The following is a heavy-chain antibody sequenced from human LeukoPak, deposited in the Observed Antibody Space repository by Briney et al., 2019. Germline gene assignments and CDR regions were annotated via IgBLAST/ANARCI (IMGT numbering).Heavy chain of an antibody. Sequence: GGSLRLSCAASRFTFSTYAMHWVRQAPGEGLEWVAVISYDGTNKNHADSVKGRFTISRDNSKNTLYLQMNSLRAEDTAVYYCTRGPGYHDSSYLDYWGQGTLVTVSS. J-gene: IGHJ4*02. CDR1: RFTFSTYA. CDR3: TRGPGYHDSSYLDY. D-gene: IGHD3-22*01. CDR2: ISYDGTNK. V-gene: IGHV3-30*04.